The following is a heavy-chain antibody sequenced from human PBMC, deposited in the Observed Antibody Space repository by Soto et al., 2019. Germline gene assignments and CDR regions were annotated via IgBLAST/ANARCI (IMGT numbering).Heavy chain of an antibody. Sequence: SETPSLTCAVSGGSISTSNWWSWVRQPPGKGLEWIGEIYRSGSSNYNPSLKSRVTISVDKSKNQFSLKLSSVTAADTAVYYCASSFYDFWCAHPNWLDPWGQGILVTVSS. CDR1: GGSISTSNW. CDR3: ASSFYDFWCAHPNWLDP. J-gene: IGHJ5*02. V-gene: IGHV4-4*02. D-gene: IGHD3-3*01. CDR2: IYRSGSS.